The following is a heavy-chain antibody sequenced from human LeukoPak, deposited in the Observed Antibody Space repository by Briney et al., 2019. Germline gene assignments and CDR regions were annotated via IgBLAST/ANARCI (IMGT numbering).Heavy chain of an antibody. CDR2: IYPADSET. V-gene: IGHV5-51*01. J-gene: IGHJ3*01. CDR3: ASPYDSDLAGSGRDGFDV. D-gene: IGHD3-16*01. Sequence: GESLKISGKGPGYIFISYWIAWVRKMPGKGLEWVGVIYPADSETRYSPSFQGQVTISADKSITTAYLQWSSLKASDTAIYYCASPYDSDLAGSGRDGFDVWGQGTMVTVSS. CDR1: GYIFISYW.